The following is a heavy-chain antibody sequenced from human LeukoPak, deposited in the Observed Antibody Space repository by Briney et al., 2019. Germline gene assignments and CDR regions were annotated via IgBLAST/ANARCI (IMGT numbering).Heavy chain of an antibody. CDR3: ARSLGDISGFDP. CDR1: GFTFSSYW. V-gene: IGHV3-74*01. Sequence: GGSLRLSCAASGFTFSSYWMHWVRQAPGKGLVWVSRINGDGSSTSYADSVKGRFTISRDNAKNTLYLQMNSLRAEDTAVYYCARSLGDISGFDPWGQGTLVTVSS. CDR2: INGDGSST. D-gene: IGHD2-15*01. J-gene: IGHJ5*02.